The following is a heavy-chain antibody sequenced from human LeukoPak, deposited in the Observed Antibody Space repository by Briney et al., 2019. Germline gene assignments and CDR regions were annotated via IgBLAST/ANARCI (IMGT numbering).Heavy chain of an antibody. CDR1: GGTFSSYT. D-gene: IGHD2-2*01. J-gene: IGHJ4*02. V-gene: IGHV1-69*04. CDR2: IIPILGIA. CDR3: ARDGERYCSSTSCYRYPSFDY. Sequence: ASVKVSCKASGGTFSSYTISWVRQAPGQGLEWMGRIIPILGIANYAQKFQGRVTITADESTSTAYMELSSLRSEDTAVYYCARDGERYCSSTSCYRYPSFDYWGQGTLVTVSS.